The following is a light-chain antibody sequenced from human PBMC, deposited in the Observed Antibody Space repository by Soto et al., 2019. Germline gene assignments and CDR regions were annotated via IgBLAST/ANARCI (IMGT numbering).Light chain of an antibody. J-gene: IGKJ4*01. CDR2: DAS. Sequence: EFVLTQSPGTLSLSPGERATLSCRASQTVRNNYLAWYQQQPGQAPSVLIYDASSRATGIPDRFSGGGSGTDFTLTISRLEPEDFAVYYCQQFSSYPLTFGGGTKVDI. CDR3: QQFSSYPLT. CDR1: QTVRNNY. V-gene: IGKV3-20*01.